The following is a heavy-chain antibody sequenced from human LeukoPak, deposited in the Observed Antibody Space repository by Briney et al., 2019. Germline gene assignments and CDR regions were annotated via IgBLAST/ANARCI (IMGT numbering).Heavy chain of an antibody. J-gene: IGHJ4*02. D-gene: IGHD2-15*01. CDR3: ARIKASRYCSGGSCIGPIDY. Sequence: ASVKVSCKASGGTFSSYAISWVRQAPGQGLEWMGWISAYNGNTNYAQKLQGRVTMTTDTSTSTAYMELRSLRSDDTAVYYCARIKASRYCSGGSCIGPIDYWGQGTLVTVSS. V-gene: IGHV1-18*01. CDR1: GGTFSSYA. CDR2: ISAYNGNT.